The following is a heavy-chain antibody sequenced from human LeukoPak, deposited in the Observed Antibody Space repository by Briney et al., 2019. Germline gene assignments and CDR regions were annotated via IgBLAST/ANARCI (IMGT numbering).Heavy chain of an antibody. D-gene: IGHD5-18*01. Sequence: SESLSLTCTVSGCSISSYYWSWIRQPPGKGLEWVGYIYYSGSTNYNPSPKSRVIISVNTSTNQFSLMLTSGTPADTAVYYCATGGYSYGFVPAFDIWDQGTMVTVSS. CDR1: GCSISSYY. J-gene: IGHJ3*02. V-gene: IGHV4-59*01. CDR3: ATGGYSYGFVPAFDI. CDR2: IYYSGST.